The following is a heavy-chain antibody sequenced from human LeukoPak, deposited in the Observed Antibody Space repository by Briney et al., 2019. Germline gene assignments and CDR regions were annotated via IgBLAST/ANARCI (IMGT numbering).Heavy chain of an antibody. D-gene: IGHD3-22*01. CDR1: GFTFSSYW. Sequence: GGSLRLSCAASGFTFSSYWMHWVRQAPGKGLEWVSAISGSGGSTYYADSVKGRFTISRDNSKNTLSLQMNSLRAEDAAVYYCAKDYYENSGYYYGLFDYWGQGTLVTVSS. CDR3: AKDYYENSGYYYGLFDY. J-gene: IGHJ4*02. V-gene: IGHV3-23*01. CDR2: ISGSGGST.